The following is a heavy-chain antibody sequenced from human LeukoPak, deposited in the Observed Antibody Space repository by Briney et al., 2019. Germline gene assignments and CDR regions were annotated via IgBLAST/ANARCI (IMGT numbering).Heavy chain of an antibody. J-gene: IGHJ6*03. CDR3: AKGFGELSVYYYYMDV. V-gene: IGHV3-30*18. Sequence: GGSLRLSCAAPGFTFSSYGMRWVRQAPGKGLEWVAVISYDGSNKYYADSVKGRFTISRDNSKNTLYLQMNSLRAEDTAVYYCAKGFGELSVYYYYMDVWGKGTTVTVSS. CDR2: ISYDGSNK. D-gene: IGHD3-16*02. CDR1: GFTFSSYG.